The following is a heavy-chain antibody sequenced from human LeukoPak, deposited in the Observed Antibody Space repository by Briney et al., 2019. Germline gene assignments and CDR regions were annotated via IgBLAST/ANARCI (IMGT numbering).Heavy chain of an antibody. J-gene: IGHJ3*02. V-gene: IGHV4-34*01. CDR3: ARDRIVGATHDAFDI. D-gene: IGHD1-26*01. Sequence: SETLSLTCAVYGGSFSGYYWSWIRQPPGKGLEWIGEINHSGSTNYNPSLKSRVTISVDKSKNQFSLKLSSVTAADTAVYYCARDRIVGATHDAFDIWGQGTMVTVSS. CDR2: INHSGST. CDR1: GGSFSGYY.